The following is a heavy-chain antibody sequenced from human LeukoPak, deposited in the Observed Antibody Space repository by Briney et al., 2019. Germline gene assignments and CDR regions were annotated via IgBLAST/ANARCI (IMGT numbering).Heavy chain of an antibody. Sequence: GGSLRLSCAAFGFTFSSYGMHWVRQAPGKGLEWVAVTWYDGRNNYYAASVKGRFTISRDDSKTTVYLLMNSLRAEDTAVYYCAREVAPLYFHYGMDVWGEGTTVTVSS. D-gene: IGHD2-21*01. V-gene: IGHV3-33*01. CDR3: AREVAPLYFHYGMDV. J-gene: IGHJ6*01. CDR1: GFTFSSYG. CDR2: TWYDGRNN.